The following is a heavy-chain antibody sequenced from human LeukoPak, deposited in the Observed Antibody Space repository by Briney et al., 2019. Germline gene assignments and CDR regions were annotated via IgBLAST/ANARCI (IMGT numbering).Heavy chain of an antibody. CDR3: ARGDIVVLPAGIPHNWFDP. V-gene: IGHV1-2*02. CDR1: GYFFTGYY. D-gene: IGHD2-2*02. J-gene: IGHJ5*02. CDR2: INPNNGGT. Sequence: ASVKVSCKASGYFFTGYYIHWVRQAPGQGLEWMGWINPNNGGTNYAQKFQGRVTMTRDTSISTAYMEVNRLRSDDTAVYYCARGDIVVLPAGIPHNWFDPWGQGTLVTVSS.